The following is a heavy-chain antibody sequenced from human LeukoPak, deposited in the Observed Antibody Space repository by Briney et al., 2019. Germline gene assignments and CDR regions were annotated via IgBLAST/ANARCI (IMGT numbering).Heavy chain of an antibody. V-gene: IGHV1-69*06. CDR3: ARGELYSYGYHYYYMDV. CDR1: GGTFSSYA. CDR2: IIPIFGTA. D-gene: IGHD5-18*01. J-gene: IGHJ6*03. Sequence: SVKVSCKASGGTFSSYAISWVRQAPGQGLEWMGRIIPIFGTANYAQKFQGRVTITADKSTSTAYMELSSLRSADTAVYYCARGELYSYGYHYYYMDVWGKGTTVTVSS.